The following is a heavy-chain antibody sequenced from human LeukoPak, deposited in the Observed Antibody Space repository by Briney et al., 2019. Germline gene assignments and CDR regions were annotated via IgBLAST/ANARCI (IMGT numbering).Heavy chain of an antibody. CDR1: GFTFSSYV. Sequence: GGSLRLSCAASGFTFSSYVMSWVRQAPGKGLEWVSAISGSGATTYYADSVKSRFTISRDNSKNTLYLHMHSLRAEDTAVYYCAKRVSGTTFYWGQGTLVTVSS. CDR2: ISGSGATT. D-gene: IGHD1-1*01. J-gene: IGHJ4*02. CDR3: AKRVSGTTFY. V-gene: IGHV3-23*01.